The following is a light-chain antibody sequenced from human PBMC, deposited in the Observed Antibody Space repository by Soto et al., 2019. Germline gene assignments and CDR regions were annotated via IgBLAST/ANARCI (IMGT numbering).Light chain of an antibody. CDR1: SSDVGGYNF. J-gene: IGLJ2*01. V-gene: IGLV2-14*01. Sequence: QSALTQPASVSGSPGQSITISCTGTSSDVGGYNFVSLYQQHPGKAPKLMIYEVTDRPSGVSNRFSGSKSGSTASLTISGLQAEDEADYYCSSYTSRNTLAFGGGTKLTVL. CDR3: SSYTSRNTLA. CDR2: EVT.